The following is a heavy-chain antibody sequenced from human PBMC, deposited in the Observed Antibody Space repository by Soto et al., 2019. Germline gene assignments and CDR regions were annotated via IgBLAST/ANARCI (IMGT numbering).Heavy chain of an antibody. Sequence: SETLSLTCTVSGGSITSYYWSWIRQPPGKGLEWVGYIFYSGSTNYNPSLKSRVTISVGTSENQFSLKLSSVTAADTAVYYCARENSSSWKNHYFYYGLDVWGQGTTVT. CDR2: IFYSGST. V-gene: IGHV4-59*12. CDR1: GGSITSYY. D-gene: IGHD6-13*01. J-gene: IGHJ6*02. CDR3: ARENSSSWKNHYFYYGLDV.